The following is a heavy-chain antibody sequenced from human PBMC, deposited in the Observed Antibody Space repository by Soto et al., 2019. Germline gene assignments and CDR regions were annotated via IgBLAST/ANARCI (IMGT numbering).Heavy chain of an antibody. CDR1: GFTFSSHA. CDR2: IHGTRSII. D-gene: IGHD3-16*01. V-gene: IGHV3-48*02. Sequence: EVQLVESGGGLVQPGGSLKLSCAVSGFTFSSHAMNWVRQAPGKGLEWVAYIHGTRSIIYYADSGKGRFTISRDKAKNSLYRQMDSLRDEDTALYYCARDARNADYDYWGQGTLVTVSS. CDR3: ARDARNADYDY. J-gene: IGHJ4*02.